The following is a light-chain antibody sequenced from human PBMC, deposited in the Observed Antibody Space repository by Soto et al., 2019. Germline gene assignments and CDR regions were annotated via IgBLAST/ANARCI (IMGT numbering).Light chain of an antibody. CDR3: CSYAGSSTFVV. V-gene: IGLV2-23*02. J-gene: IGLJ2*01. Sequence: QSVLTQPASVSGSPGQSITISCTGTSSDVGSYNLVSWYQQHPGKAPKLMIYEDTKRPSGVSNRFSGSKSGNTASLTSSGLQAEDEADYYCCSYAGSSTFVVFGGGTKLTVL. CDR1: SSDVGSYNL. CDR2: EDT.